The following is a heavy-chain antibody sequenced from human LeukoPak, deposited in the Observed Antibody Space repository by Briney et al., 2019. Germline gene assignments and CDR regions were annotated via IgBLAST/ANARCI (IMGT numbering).Heavy chain of an antibody. Sequence: PSETLSLTCTVSGGSISSGDYYWSWIRQPPGKGLEWIGYIYYSGSTYYNPSLKSRVTISVDTSKNQFSLKLSSVTAADTAVYYCARVGRTTVVTNKDCWGQGTLVTVSS. J-gene: IGHJ4*02. CDR3: ARVGRTTVVTNKDC. CDR2: IYYSGST. D-gene: IGHD4-23*01. CDR1: GGSISSGDYY. V-gene: IGHV4-30-4*08.